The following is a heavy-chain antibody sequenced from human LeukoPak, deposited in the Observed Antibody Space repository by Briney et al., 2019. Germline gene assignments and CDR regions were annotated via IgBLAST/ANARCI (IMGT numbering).Heavy chain of an antibody. CDR2: IIPIFGTA. V-gene: IGHV1-69*06. CDR3: ARYSGSYDYYYYYMDV. J-gene: IGHJ6*03. CDR1: GYTFTSYY. D-gene: IGHD1-26*01. Sequence: ASVKVSCKASGYTFTSYYMHWVRQAPGQGLEWMGGIIPIFGTANYAQKFQGRVTITADKSTSTAYMELSSLRSEDTAVYYCARYSGSYDYYYYYMDVWGKGTRSPSP.